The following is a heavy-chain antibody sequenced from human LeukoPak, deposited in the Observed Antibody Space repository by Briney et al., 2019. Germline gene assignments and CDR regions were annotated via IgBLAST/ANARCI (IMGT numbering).Heavy chain of an antibody. V-gene: IGHV4-38-2*01. J-gene: IGHJ5*02. CDR3: ARRVQLWPYNWFDP. CDR1: GYSISSGYY. Sequence: SETLSLTCAVSGYSISSGYYWGWIRQPPGKGLEWIGSIYHSGSTYYNPSLRSRVTISVDTSTNQFSLKLSSVPAADTAVYYCARRVQLWPYNWFDPWGQGTLVTVST. D-gene: IGHD5-18*01. CDR2: IYHSGST.